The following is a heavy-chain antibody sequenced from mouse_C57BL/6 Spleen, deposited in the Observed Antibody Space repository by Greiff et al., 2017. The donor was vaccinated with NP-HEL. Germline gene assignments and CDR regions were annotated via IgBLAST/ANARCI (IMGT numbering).Heavy chain of an antibody. CDR1: GYAFSSYW. D-gene: IGHD2-2*01. CDR3: ARSWGYDGFDY. J-gene: IGHJ2*01. CDR2: IYPGDGDT. Sequence: VQLQESGAELVKPGASVKISCKASGYAFSSYWMNWVKQRPGKGLEWIGQIYPGDGDTNYNGKFKGKATLTADKSSSTAYMQLSSLTSEDSAVYFCARSWGYDGFDYWGQGTTLTVSS. V-gene: IGHV1-80*01.